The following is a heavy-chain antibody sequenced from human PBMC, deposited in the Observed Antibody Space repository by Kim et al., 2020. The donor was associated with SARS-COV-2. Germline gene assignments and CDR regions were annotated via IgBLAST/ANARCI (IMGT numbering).Heavy chain of an antibody. D-gene: IGHD6-19*01. CDR1: GFTFSSYS. CDR2: ISSSSSYI. J-gene: IGHJ6*02. Sequence: GGSLRLSCAASGFTFSSYSMNWVRQAPGKGLEWVSSISSSSSYIYYADSVKGRFTISRDNAKNSLYLQMNSLRAEDTAVYYCARDHHSSGWYSLRDHNYYYYYGMDVWGQGTTVTVSS. CDR3: ARDHHSSGWYSLRDHNYYYYYGMDV. V-gene: IGHV3-21*01.